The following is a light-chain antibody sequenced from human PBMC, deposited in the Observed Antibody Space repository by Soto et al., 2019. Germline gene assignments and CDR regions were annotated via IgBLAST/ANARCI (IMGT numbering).Light chain of an antibody. J-gene: IGLJ1*01. CDR2: NSD. CDR3: ESYDIALTPFYV. CDR1: NSNMGAGYH. Sequence: QSALTQPRSVSGAPGQSVTISCTGSNSNMGAGYHVHWYQQHPGKAPELLVYNSDSRPSGIPDRFPGSKSGASASLAITGLQAEDEADYDCESYDIALTPFYVSGRETKVTVL. V-gene: IGLV1-40*01.